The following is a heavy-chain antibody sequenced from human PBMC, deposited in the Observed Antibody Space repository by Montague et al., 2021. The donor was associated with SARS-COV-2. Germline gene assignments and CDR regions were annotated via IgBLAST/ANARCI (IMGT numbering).Heavy chain of an antibody. CDR2: INHSGTT. J-gene: IGHJ6*03. CDR3: ARGDTFGGVIVTRYYYYYMDV. CDR1: GGSFSGYY. Sequence: SETLSLTCAVYGGSFSGYYWTWIRQSPGKGLEWIAEINHSGTTNYNFNPSLRSRVTISVDTSKSQFSLKLHSVTAADTAVYYCARGDTFGGVIVTRYYYYYMDVWGKGTTVTVSS. D-gene: IGHD3-16*02. V-gene: IGHV4-34*01.